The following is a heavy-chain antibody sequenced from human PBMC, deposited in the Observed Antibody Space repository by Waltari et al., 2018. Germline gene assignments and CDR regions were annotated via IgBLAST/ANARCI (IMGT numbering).Heavy chain of an antibody. CDR3: AKDGDYSLTEYDAFDV. CDR1: GFIFSSHG. Sequence: VQLLESGGGVVQPGGSLRLSCAASGFIFSSHGMHWVHQIPGKGLEWVAFISFDGKKIFDADSVRGRFTISRDNSNNIVFLQMNSLRPEDSGVYYCAKDGDYSLTEYDAFDVWGQGTVVTVSP. D-gene: IGHD4-17*01. J-gene: IGHJ3*01. V-gene: IGHV3-30*02. CDR2: ISFDGKKI.